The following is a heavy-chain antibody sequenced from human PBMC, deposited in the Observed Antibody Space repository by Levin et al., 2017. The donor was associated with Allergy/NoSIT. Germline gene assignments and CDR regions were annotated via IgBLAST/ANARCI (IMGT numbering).Heavy chain of an antibody. V-gene: IGHV4-34*01. Sequence: KASETLSLTCAVYGGSFSGNYWTWIRQSPGKGLEWVGEINHSGSTDYNPSLKSRVTIPVDTSKNQFSLELSSVTAADTAVYYCAGGGSGPRLRYWGQGTLVTVSS. CDR3: AGGGSGPRLRY. D-gene: IGHD5-12*01. CDR2: INHSGST. J-gene: IGHJ4*02. CDR1: GGSFSGNY.